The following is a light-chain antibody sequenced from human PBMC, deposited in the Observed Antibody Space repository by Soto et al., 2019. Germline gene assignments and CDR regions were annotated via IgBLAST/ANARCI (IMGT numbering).Light chain of an antibody. CDR1: QSVSRK. J-gene: IGKJ2*01. Sequence: EIVMTQSPATLSVSPGERVTLSCRASQSVSRKSAWYQQKPGQAPRLLIYGTTTRATGIPARFSGSGSGTEFTLTISSLQSEDFEIYYCQQYGHWPPYTFGQGTTLETK. CDR3: QQYGHWPPYT. CDR2: GTT. V-gene: IGKV3-15*01.